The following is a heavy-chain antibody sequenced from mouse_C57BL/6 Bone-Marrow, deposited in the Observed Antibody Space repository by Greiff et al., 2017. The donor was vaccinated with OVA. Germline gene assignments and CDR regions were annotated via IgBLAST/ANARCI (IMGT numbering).Heavy chain of an antibody. J-gene: IGHJ3*01. D-gene: IGHD2-2*01. Sequence: VQLQQSGPVLVKPGASVKMSCKASGYTFTDYYMNWVKQSHGKSLEWIGVINPYNGGTSYNQKFKGKATLTVDKSSSTAYMELNSLTAEDSAVYYCARGDGYGGFAYWGQGTLVTVSA. CDR3: ARGDGYGGFAY. V-gene: IGHV1-19*01. CDR2: INPYNGGT. CDR1: GYTFTDYY.